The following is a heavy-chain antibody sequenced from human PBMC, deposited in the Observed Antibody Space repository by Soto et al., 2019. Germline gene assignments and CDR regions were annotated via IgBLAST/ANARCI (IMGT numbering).Heavy chain of an antibody. V-gene: IGHV3-23*01. CDR1: GFTFSNFA. Sequence: GGSLRLSCVASGFTFSNFAMAWARQAPGEGLKWVSAISGSGDDTFYADSMKGRFTISRDNSKDTLYLQINSLRAEDTAVYYCANPIPKTGTTFGFWGQGTLVTVSS. CDR2: ISGSGDDT. D-gene: IGHD1-1*01. CDR3: ANPIPKTGTTFGF. J-gene: IGHJ4*02.